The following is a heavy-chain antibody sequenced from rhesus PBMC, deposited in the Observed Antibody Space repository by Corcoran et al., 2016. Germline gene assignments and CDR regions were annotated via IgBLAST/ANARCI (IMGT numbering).Heavy chain of an antibody. D-gene: IGHD6-13*01. CDR2: IHVSVGPT. J-gene: IGHJ4*01. CDR1: GGSISSSQW. CDR3: ASGPLSQLDF. Sequence: QVQLQESGPAVVKPSETLSLTGAVSGGSISSSQWWNWIRQSPGRGLEWMGGIHVSVGPTEYYPSLKSRVTISNDTSKNQFSLTLTSVTAADTALYYCASGPLSQLDFWGQGVLLTVSS. V-gene: IGHV4-93*01.